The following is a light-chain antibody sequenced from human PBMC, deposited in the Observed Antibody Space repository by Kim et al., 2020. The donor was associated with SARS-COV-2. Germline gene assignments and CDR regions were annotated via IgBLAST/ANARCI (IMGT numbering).Light chain of an antibody. CDR1: PLIPHNS. J-gene: IGKJ4*01. Sequence: LSPGERATLSCRASPLIPHNSLAWYHHKPGQVPRLLIYGATSRATGIPDRFSGSGSGTDFTLVISRLEPEDFGVYYCQQPRPSFSFGGGTKVDIK. CDR2: GAT. V-gene: IGKV3-20*01. CDR3: QQPRPSFS.